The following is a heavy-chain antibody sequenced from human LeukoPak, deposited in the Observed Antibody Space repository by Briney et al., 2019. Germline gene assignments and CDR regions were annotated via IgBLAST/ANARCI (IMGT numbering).Heavy chain of an antibody. CDR1: GFTFSSYE. CDR2: ISSSGSTI. V-gene: IGHV3-48*03. Sequence: GGSLRLSCAASGFTFSSYEMNWVRQAPGKGLEGVSYISSSGSTIYYADSVKGRFTISRDNAKNSLYLQMNSLRAEDTAVYYCARGGPAYYDILTGYYPYGMDVWGKGTTFTVSS. CDR3: ARGGPAYYDILTGYYPYGMDV. J-gene: IGHJ6*04. D-gene: IGHD3-9*01.